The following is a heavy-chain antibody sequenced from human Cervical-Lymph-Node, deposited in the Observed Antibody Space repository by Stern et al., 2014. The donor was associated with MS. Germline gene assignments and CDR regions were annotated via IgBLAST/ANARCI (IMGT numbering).Heavy chain of an antibody. CDR3: ARAWYSSDDWFDP. V-gene: IGHV1-8*01. D-gene: IGHD5-18*01. CDR1: GYTFTSYD. Sequence: VHLVESGAEVKKPGASVKVSCKASGYTFTSYDINWVRQATGQGLEWMGWMNPKSGNTGYAQKFQGRVTLTRDTSISTAYMELSSLRSDDTAVYYCARAWYSSDDWFDPWGQGTLVTVSS. CDR2: MNPKSGNT. J-gene: IGHJ5*02.